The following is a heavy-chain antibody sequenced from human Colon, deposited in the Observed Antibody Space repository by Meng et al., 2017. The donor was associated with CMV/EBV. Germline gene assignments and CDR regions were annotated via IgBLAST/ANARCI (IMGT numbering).Heavy chain of an antibody. CDR1: GYTFSDYY. CDR3: VRSSGWSLFDY. J-gene: IGHJ4*02. V-gene: IGHV1-2*02. Sequence: QGHQMQSGAGGKEPGASVKVSCKTSGYTFSDYYMHWVRQAPGQGLEWMGWIRSDGSATNYAQKFRGRVTMTRDASVSTAYMELSGLTSDDTAVYFCVRSSGWSLFDYWGPGALVTVSS. D-gene: IGHD6-19*01. CDR2: IRSDGSAT.